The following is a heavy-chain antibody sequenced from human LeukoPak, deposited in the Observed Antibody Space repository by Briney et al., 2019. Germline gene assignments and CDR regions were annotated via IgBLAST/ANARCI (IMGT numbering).Heavy chain of an antibody. Sequence: GGSLRLSCAASGFAFSTYAMSWVRQAPGMGLERVSAISGSGGGTYYADSVKGRFTISRDNAKNTLYLLMNNLRAEDTAVYYCAKEDSSSSRYYLEYWGQGTLVTVSS. CDR3: AKEDSSSSRYYLEY. J-gene: IGHJ4*02. CDR1: GFAFSTYA. D-gene: IGHD6-6*01. V-gene: IGHV3-23*01. CDR2: ISGSGGGT.